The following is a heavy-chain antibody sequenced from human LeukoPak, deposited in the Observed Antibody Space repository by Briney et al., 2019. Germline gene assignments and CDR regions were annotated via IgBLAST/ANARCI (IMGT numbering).Heavy chain of an antibody. CDR3: ARHGSRVMATIEDS. CDR2: IYYSGST. V-gene: IGHV4-39*01. CDR1: GGSISSSSYY. J-gene: IGHJ4*02. D-gene: IGHD5-12*01. Sequence: PSETLSLTCTVSGGSISSSSYYWGWIRQPPGKGLEWIGSIYYSGSTYYNPSLKSRVTISVDTSKNQFSLKLSSVTAADTAVYYCARHGSRVMATIEDSWGQGTLVIVSS.